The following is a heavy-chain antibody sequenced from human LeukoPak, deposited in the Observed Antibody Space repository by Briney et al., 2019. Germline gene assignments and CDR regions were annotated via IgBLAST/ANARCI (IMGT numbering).Heavy chain of an antibody. V-gene: IGHV3-23*01. Sequence: HPGGSLRLSCAASGFTFSSYAMSWVRQVPGKGLEWVSAISGSGGSTCYADSVKGRFTISRDNSKNTLYLQMNSLRAEDTAVYYCAKRGYCTSTSCSNYFDYWGQGTLVTVSS. CDR1: GFTFSSYA. D-gene: IGHD2-2*01. J-gene: IGHJ4*02. CDR2: ISGSGGST. CDR3: AKRGYCTSTSCSNYFDY.